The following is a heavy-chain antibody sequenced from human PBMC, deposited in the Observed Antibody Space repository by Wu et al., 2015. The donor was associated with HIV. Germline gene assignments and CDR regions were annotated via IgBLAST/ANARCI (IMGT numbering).Heavy chain of an antibody. CDR3: AGGGGRDSNGPFDF. CDR2: LIPMYGAA. J-gene: IGHJ4*02. D-gene: IGHD5-18*01. Sequence: QVHLLQSGAEVKKSGSSVRVSCKASGATFSNYALSWVRQAPGQGLEWMGRLIPMYGAADYAQKFQGRVTITADVSTNTAYMVVNSLTSDDTAVYYCAGGGGRDSNGPFDFWGRGNTGHRL. V-gene: IGHV1-69*13. CDR1: GATFSNYA.